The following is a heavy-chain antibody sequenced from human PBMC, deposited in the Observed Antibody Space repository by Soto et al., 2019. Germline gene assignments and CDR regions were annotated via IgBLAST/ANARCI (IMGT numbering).Heavy chain of an antibody. D-gene: IGHD6-13*01. CDR2: IRGSGGET. CDR1: GFTFSNYA. V-gene: IGHV3-23*01. CDR3: AKSGSWYGDYYYGMDV. J-gene: IGHJ6*02. Sequence: GGSLRLSCIASGFTFSNYAMTWVRQAPGKGMEWVSAIRGSGGETFYADSVQGRFTISRDNSRMTLYLQMNSLRAEDTAVYYCAKSGSWYGDYYYGMDVWGQGTTVTVSS.